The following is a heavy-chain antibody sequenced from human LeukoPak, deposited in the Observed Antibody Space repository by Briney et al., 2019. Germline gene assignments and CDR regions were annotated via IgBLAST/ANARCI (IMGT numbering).Heavy chain of an antibody. D-gene: IGHD4-11*01. CDR1: GGSISSSSYY. CDR2: IYYSGST. J-gene: IGHJ5*02. Sequence: SETLSLTCTVSGGSISSSSYYWGWIRQPPGKGLEWIGSIYYSGSTYYNPSLKSRVTISVDTSKNQFSLKLSSVTAADTAVYYCARRLGTVTYNWFDPWGRGTLVTVSS. V-gene: IGHV4-39*01. CDR3: ARRLGTVTYNWFDP.